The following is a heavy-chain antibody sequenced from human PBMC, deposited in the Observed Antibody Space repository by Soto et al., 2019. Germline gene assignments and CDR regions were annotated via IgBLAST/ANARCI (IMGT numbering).Heavy chain of an antibody. D-gene: IGHD2-21*02. CDR2: ISGSGTNI. J-gene: IGHJ4*02. CDR1: GFSFSDYY. Sequence: PGGSLRLSCSASGFSFSDYYMTWVRQAPGKGLEWISYISGSGTNIYYAESVEGRFTISRDNARNSVHLQMNDLRGGDTARYFCAKMGSTDSYGPFCFWGQGTLVTVSS. V-gene: IGHV3-11*01. CDR3: AKMGSTDSYGPFCF.